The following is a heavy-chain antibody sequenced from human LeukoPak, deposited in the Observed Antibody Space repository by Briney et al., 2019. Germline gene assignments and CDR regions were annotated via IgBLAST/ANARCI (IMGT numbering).Heavy chain of an antibody. CDR3: ARASAGTLDLLDY. D-gene: IGHD6-13*01. J-gene: IGHJ4*02. CDR2: ITSSSSYI. Sequence: GGSLRLSCAASGFTFSTYRMNWVRQAPGKGLEWVSSITSSSSYIYYADSLKGRFTISRDNAKNSLHLQMNSLRAEDTAVYYCARASAGTLDLLDYWGQGTLVTVSS. CDR1: GFTFSTYR. V-gene: IGHV3-21*01.